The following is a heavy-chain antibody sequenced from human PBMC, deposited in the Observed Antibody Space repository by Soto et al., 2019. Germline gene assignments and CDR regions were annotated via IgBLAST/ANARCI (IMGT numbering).Heavy chain of an antibody. Sequence: QVQLVQSGAEVKKPGASVKVSCKASGYSFSTYDINWVRQAAGQGLERMGWVNPKSGNTDYAKRFRGRVTMTSNTSISTAYMELSALTPEDTAVYYCARPYCDSTSCYTDWFDPWGQGTLVTVSS. CDR1: GYSFSTYD. V-gene: IGHV1-8*01. J-gene: IGHJ5*02. CDR2: VNPKSGNT. CDR3: ARPYCDSTSCYTDWFDP. D-gene: IGHD2-2*02.